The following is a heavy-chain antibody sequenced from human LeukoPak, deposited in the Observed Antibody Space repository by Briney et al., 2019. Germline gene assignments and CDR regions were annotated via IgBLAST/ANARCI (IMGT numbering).Heavy chain of an antibody. CDR2: TRAYNGNT. Sequence: ASAKVSCKASVYTSTSSGLCWVPHALGQGVWCMGWTRAYNGNTNYAQKLQGRVTMTTGTSTSTAYMELRSLRSDDTAVYYCARDRPEWFGEFFDYWGQGTLVTVSS. V-gene: IGHV1-18*01. CDR3: ARDRPEWFGEFFDY. D-gene: IGHD3-10*01. CDR1: VYTSTSSG. J-gene: IGHJ4*02.